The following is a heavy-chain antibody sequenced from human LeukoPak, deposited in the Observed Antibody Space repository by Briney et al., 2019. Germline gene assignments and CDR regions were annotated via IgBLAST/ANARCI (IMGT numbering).Heavy chain of an antibody. J-gene: IGHJ4*02. CDR1: GYTFTSYG. D-gene: IGHD3-22*01. CDR2: IIPIFGTA. CDR3: ARGTKYYYDSSGRGDY. V-gene: IGHV1-69*13. Sequence: GASVKVSCKASGYTFTSYGISWVRQAPGQGLEWMGGIIPIFGTANYAQKFQGRVTITADESTSTAYMELSSLRSEDTAVYYCARGTKYYYDSSGRGDYWGQGTLVTVSS.